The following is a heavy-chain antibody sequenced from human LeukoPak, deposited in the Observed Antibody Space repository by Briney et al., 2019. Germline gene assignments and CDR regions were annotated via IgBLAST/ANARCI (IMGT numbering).Heavy chain of an antibody. V-gene: IGHV3-72*01. Sequence: PGGSLRPSCAASGFTFSDHYMDWVRQAPGKGLEWVGRTRNKANSYTTEYAASVEGRFTISRDDSKNSLYPQMNSLKTEDTAVYYCARSGIAVAGPPYYYYYGMDVWGKGTTVTVSS. CDR1: GFTFSDHY. CDR3: ARSGIAVAGPPYYYYYGMDV. D-gene: IGHD6-19*01. CDR2: TRNKANSYTT. J-gene: IGHJ6*04.